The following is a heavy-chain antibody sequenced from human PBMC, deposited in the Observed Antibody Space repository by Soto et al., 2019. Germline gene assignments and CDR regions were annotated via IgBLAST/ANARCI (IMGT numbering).Heavy chain of an antibody. CDR3: ARAYNWNYGGNPYYYYYMDV. V-gene: IGHV4-34*01. CDR2: INHSGST. D-gene: IGHD1-7*01. CDR1: GGSFSGYY. Sequence: SETLSLTCAVYGGSFSGYYWIWIRQPPGKGLEWIGEINHSGSTNYNPSLKSRVTISVDTSKNQFSLKLSSVTAADTAVYYCARAYNWNYGGNPYYYYYMDVWGKGTTVTVSS. J-gene: IGHJ6*03.